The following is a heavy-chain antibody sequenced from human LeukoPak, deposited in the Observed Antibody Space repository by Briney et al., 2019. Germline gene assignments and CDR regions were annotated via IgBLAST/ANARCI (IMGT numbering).Heavy chain of an antibody. Sequence: SETLSLTCAVYGGSFSGYYWSWIRQPPGKGLEWIGEINHSGSTNYNPSLKSRVTISVDTSKNQFSLKLSSVTAADTAVYYCAREEKGPSSSWYGRFDPWGQGTLVTVSS. D-gene: IGHD6-13*01. CDR2: INHSGST. V-gene: IGHV4-34*01. CDR3: AREEKGPSSSWYGRFDP. CDR1: GGSFSGYY. J-gene: IGHJ5*02.